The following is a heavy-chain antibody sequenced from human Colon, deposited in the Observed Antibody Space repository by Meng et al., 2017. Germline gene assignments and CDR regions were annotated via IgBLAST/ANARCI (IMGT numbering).Heavy chain of an antibody. J-gene: IGHJ4*02. Sequence: QVHLQGSGPGLVKPSETLSLTCAVSGASITTRNGWNWVRQAPGKGLEWIGDVFHTGGTSYNPSLESRLTISVDRSKNQFYLNLRSVTAADTATYYCARGGDWGFDYWGPGTLVTVSS. CDR2: VFHTGGT. CDR1: GASITTRNG. V-gene: IGHV4-4*02. D-gene: IGHD3-16*01. CDR3: ARGGDWGFDY.